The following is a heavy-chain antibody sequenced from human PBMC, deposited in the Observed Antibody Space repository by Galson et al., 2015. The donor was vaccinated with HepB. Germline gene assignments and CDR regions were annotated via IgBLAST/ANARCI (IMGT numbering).Heavy chain of an antibody. J-gene: IGHJ4*02. V-gene: IGHV6-1*01. CDR2: TYYRSKWYN. D-gene: IGHD3-10*01. Sequence: CAISGDSVSSNSAAWNWIRQSPSRGLEWLGRTYYRSKWYNDYAVSVKSRITINPDTSKNQFSLQLNSVTPEDTAVYYCARDRRDGYYGSRGFDYWGQGTLVTVSS. CDR3: ARDRRDGYYGSRGFDY. CDR1: GDSVSSNSAA.